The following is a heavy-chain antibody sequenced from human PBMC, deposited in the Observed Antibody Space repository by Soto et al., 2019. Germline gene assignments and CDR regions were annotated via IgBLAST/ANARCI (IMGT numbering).Heavy chain of an antibody. J-gene: IGHJ4*02. CDR1: GYTFSNYG. V-gene: IGHV1-18*01. CDR3: ARGGGYYGSGTHPFDY. D-gene: IGHD3-10*01. CDR2: ISVYSYNT. Sequence: ASVKVPCKTSGYTFSNYGIAWVRQAPGQGLEWMGWISVYSYNTNYAQKLQGRVTMTRDISTSTAYMELRSLISDDTAVYYCARGGGYYGSGTHPFDYWGQGTLVTVSS.